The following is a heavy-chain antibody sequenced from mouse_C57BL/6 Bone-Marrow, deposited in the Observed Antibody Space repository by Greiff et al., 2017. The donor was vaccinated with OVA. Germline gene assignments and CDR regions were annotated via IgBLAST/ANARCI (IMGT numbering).Heavy chain of an antibody. D-gene: IGHD2-14*01. Sequence: DVMLVESGGGLVKPGGSLKLSCAASGFTFSDYGMHWVRQAPEKGLEWVAYISSGSSTIYYADTVKGRFTISRDNAKNTLFLQMTSLRSEDTAMYYCARGYASRFDVWGTGTTVTVSS. CDR1: GFTFSDYG. CDR3: ARGYASRFDV. CDR2: ISSGSSTI. J-gene: IGHJ1*03. V-gene: IGHV5-17*01.